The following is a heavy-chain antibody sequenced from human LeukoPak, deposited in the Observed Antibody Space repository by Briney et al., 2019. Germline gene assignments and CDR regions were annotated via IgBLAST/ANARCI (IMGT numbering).Heavy chain of an antibody. D-gene: IGHD6-13*01. J-gene: IGHJ3*02. CDR1: GFTFSSYG. CDR2: ISYDGSNK. CDR3: AKDAIAAAGRHAFDI. V-gene: IGHV3-30*18. Sequence: GGSLRLSCAASGFTFSSYGMHWVRQAPGKGLEWVAVISYDGSNKYYADSVKGRFTISRDNSKNTLYLQMNSLRAEDTAVYYCAKDAIAAAGRHAFDIWGQGTMVTVSS.